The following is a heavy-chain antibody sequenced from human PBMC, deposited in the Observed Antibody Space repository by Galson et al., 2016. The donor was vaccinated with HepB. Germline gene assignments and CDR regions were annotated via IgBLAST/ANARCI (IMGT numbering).Heavy chain of an antibody. J-gene: IGHJ4*02. Sequence: SLRLSCAASGFTFSTYAMHWVRQAPGKGLEWVAVISDDVTNKYCADSVKGRFTISRDNSKNTLYLAMSSLRPEDTAVYYSARALTTPGTGTTRLHLDYWGQGTLVTVSS. CDR1: GFTFSTYA. D-gene: IGHD1-7*01. V-gene: IGHV3-30-3*01. CDR3: ARALTTPGTGTTRLHLDY. CDR2: ISDDVTNK.